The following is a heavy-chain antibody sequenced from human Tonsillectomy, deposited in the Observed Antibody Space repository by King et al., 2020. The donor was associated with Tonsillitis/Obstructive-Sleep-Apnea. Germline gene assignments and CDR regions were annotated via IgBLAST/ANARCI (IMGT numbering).Heavy chain of an antibody. CDR3: ARSELVVVPAAGNYYYYMDV. Sequence: VQLQQWGAGLLKPSETLSLTCAVYGGSFSAYYWSWIRQPPGKGLEWIGEINHSGSTNYNPSLTSRVTISVDTSKNQVSLKLSSVTAADTAVDYCARSELVVVPAAGNYYYYMDVWGKGTTVTVSS. J-gene: IGHJ6*03. CDR1: GGSFSAYY. CDR2: INHSGST. V-gene: IGHV4-34*01. D-gene: IGHD2-2*01.